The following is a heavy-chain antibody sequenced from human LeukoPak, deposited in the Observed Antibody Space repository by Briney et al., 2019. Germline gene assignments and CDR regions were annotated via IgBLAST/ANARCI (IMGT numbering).Heavy chain of an antibody. CDR3: ASQAYIVVGRGNDAFDI. Sequence: ASVKVSCKASGYTFTSYGISWVRQAPGQGLEWMGWISAYNGNTNYAQKLQGRVTMTTDTSTSTAYMELRSLRSDDTAVYYCASQAYIVVGRGNDAFDIWGQGTMVTVSS. V-gene: IGHV1-18*01. CDR1: GYTFTSYG. CDR2: ISAYNGNT. D-gene: IGHD2-2*01. J-gene: IGHJ3*02.